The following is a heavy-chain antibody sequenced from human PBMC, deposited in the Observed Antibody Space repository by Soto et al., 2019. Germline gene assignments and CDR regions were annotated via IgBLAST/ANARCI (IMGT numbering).Heavy chain of an antibody. D-gene: IGHD3-22*01. CDR3: ARDLGYYYDSSGYYKPYGMDV. J-gene: IGHJ6*02. CDR2: ISAYNGNT. Sequence: ASVKVSCKASGYTFTRYGISWVRRTPAQELEWMGWISAYNGNTNYAQKLQGRVTMTTDTSTSTAYMELRSLRSDDTAVYYCARDLGYYYDSSGYYKPYGMDVWGQGTTVTVPS. V-gene: IGHV1-18*01. CDR1: GYTFTRYG.